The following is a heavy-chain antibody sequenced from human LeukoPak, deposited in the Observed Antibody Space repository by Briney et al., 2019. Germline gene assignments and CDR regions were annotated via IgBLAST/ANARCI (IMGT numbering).Heavy chain of an antibody. J-gene: IGHJ4*02. CDR3: ARGPSGYHNT. D-gene: IGHD5-12*01. CDR2: ISSSSTYI. Sequence: GGSLRLSCGASGFTFSSYNMNWVRQAPGKGLEWVSSISSSSTYIYYADSVKGRFTISRDNAKNSLYLQMNSLRAEDTAVYYCARGPSGYHNTGGQGTLVTVSS. V-gene: IGHV3-21*06. CDR1: GFTFSSYN.